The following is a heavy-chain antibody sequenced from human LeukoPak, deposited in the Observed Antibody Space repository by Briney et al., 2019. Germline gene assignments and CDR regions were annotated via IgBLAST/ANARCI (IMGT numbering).Heavy chain of an antibody. CDR2: ISSSSSYI. D-gene: IGHD2-21*02. CDR1: GFTFSSYS. CDR3: AKDLGDSLYYYYGMDV. V-gene: IGHV3-21*04. Sequence: GGSLRLSCAASGFTFSSYSMNWVRQAPGKGLEWVSSISSSSSYIYYADSVKGRFTISRDNSKNTLYLQTNSLRAEDTAVYYCAKDLGDSLYYYYGMDVWGQEATVTVSS. J-gene: IGHJ6*01.